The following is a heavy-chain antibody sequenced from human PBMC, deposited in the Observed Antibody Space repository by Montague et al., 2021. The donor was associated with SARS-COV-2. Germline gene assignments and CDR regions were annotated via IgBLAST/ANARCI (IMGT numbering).Heavy chain of an antibody. CDR3: VRDTGSAQAGFDA. V-gene: IGHV6-1*01. CDR2: TNYRSKWTS. D-gene: IGHD4-17*01. Sequence: CAISGDSIWSNTAAWNWIRQSPSGGLEWLGRTNYRSKWTSDYATSVEGRISIDPDTSKNQFFLHLRSVTPEDTGVYYCVRDTGSAQAGFDAWGQGTLVTVSS. J-gene: IGHJ4*02. CDR1: GDSIWSNTAA.